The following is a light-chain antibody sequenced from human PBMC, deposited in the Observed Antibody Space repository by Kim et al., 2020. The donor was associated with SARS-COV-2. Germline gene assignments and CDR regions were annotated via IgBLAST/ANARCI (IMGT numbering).Light chain of an antibody. Sequence: SYELTQPPSVSVAPGKTARITCGGNNIGSKSVHWYQQKPGQAPVLVIYYDSDRPSGIPERFSGSNSGNTVTLTISRVEAGDEADYYCQVWDSSSDSWVFGGGTQLTVL. CDR2: YDS. CDR1: NIGSKS. V-gene: IGLV3-21*04. CDR3: QVWDSSSDSWV. J-gene: IGLJ3*02.